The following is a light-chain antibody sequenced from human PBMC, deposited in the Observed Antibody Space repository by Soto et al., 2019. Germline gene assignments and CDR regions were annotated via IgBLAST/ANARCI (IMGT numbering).Light chain of an antibody. CDR1: QGIGST. CDR2: GAS. J-gene: IGKJ4*01. Sequence: EILITQSPATLAVSPGEGAPLSCRASQGIGSTLAWYQQKPGQTPRLLIYGASTRATGVPARFSGSGSGTDSTLTINSLQSEDFALYYCQHYANSPLTFGGGTKVDIK. CDR3: QHYANSPLT. V-gene: IGKV3-15*01.